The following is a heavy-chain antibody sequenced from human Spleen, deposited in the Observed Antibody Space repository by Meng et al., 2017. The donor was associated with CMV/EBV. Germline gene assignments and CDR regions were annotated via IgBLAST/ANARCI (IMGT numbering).Heavy chain of an antibody. CDR2: INHSGST. V-gene: IGHV4-34*01. D-gene: IGHD3-22*01. CDR1: GESFSGYY. CDR3: ARGEYYYDSSGYFGLDP. Sequence: SETLSLTCAVYGESFSGYYWNWIRQPPGKGLEWIGEINHSGSTNYNPSLKSRVTISVDTSKNQFSLKLSSVTAADTAVYYCARGEYYYDSSGYFGLDPWGQGTLVTVSS. J-gene: IGHJ5*02.